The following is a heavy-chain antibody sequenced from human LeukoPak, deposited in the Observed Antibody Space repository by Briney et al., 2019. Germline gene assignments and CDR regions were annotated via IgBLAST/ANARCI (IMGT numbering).Heavy chain of an antibody. CDR1: GGSISSGSYY. CDR3: ARVGIAAAEVQH. CDR2: IYTSGST. J-gene: IGHJ1*01. V-gene: IGHV4-61*02. Sequence: SQTLSLTCTVSGGSISSGSYYWSWIRQPAGKGLEWIGRIYTSGSTNYNPSLKSRVTISVDTSKNQFSLKLSSVTAADTAVYYCARVGIAAAEVQHWGQGTLVTVSS. D-gene: IGHD6-13*01.